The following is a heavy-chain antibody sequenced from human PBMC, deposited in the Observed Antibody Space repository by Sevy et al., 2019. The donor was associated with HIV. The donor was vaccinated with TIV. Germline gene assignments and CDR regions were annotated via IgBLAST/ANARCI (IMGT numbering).Heavy chain of an antibody. Sequence: SETLSITCTVSGGSISSGRYYWGWIRQPAGKGLEWIGRFDTSGGTNYNPSLNSRVIISVDTSKNQFFLKLTSVTAADTAVYYCVYDSDQWGQGILVTVSS. CDR1: GGSISSGRYY. V-gene: IGHV4-61*02. J-gene: IGHJ4*02. CDR2: FDTSGGT. D-gene: IGHD3-3*01. CDR3: VYDSDQ.